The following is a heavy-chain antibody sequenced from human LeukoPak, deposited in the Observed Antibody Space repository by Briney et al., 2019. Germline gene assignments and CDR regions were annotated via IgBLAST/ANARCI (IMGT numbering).Heavy chain of an antibody. V-gene: IGHV3-30*19. J-gene: IGHJ4*02. CDR3: ARDSETTPIHVLGY. CDR2: VSSDGGIK. D-gene: IGHD2-15*01. Sequence: GGSLRLSCAASKFIFRNYGMHWVRQAPGKGLEWVTLVSSDGGIKYYADSVKGRFSVSRDISKNTLYLQMNSLRVDDTAVYYCARDSETTPIHVLGYWGQGTLVTVSS. CDR1: KFIFRNYG.